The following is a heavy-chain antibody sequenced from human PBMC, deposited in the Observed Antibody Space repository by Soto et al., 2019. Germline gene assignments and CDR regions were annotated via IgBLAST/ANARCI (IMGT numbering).Heavy chain of an antibody. D-gene: IGHD6-6*01. CDR3: ARVSPSSDYYYYGMDV. CDR1: GYTFTNYY. J-gene: IGHJ6*04. Sequence: ASVKVSCKASGYTFTNYYLHWVRQAPGQGLEWMGIINPSGGSTSYAQKFQGRVTMTRDTSTSTVYMELSSLRSEDTAVYYCARVSPSSDYYYYGMDVWGKGTTFTVSS. V-gene: IGHV1-46*01. CDR2: INPSGGST.